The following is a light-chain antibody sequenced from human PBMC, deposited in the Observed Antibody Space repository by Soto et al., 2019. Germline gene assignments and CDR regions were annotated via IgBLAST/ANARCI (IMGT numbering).Light chain of an antibody. Sequence: QSVLTQPPSASGTPGQRVTISCSGSSSNIGSNYVFWYQHFPGTAPKVLIYNNNQRPSGVPDRISGSKSGTSASLAISGLRFEDEDEYYCATWDGSLNGVVFGGGTKLTVL. CDR1: SSNIGSNY. J-gene: IGLJ2*01. CDR3: ATWDGSLNGVV. V-gene: IGLV1-47*02. CDR2: NNN.